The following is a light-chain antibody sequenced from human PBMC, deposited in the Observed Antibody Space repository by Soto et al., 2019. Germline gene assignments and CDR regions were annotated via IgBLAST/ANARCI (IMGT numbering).Light chain of an antibody. V-gene: IGKV2-28*01. Sequence: DIVMTQSPLSLPVTPGEPASISCRSSQSLLHSNGYKYLDWYLQKPGQSPQLLIYLGSNRASGVSDGFSGSGSGTDFTLKISRVEAEDVGVYYCMQALQTPWTFGQGTKVDIK. CDR3: MQALQTPWT. CDR2: LGS. J-gene: IGKJ1*01. CDR1: QSLLHSNGYKY.